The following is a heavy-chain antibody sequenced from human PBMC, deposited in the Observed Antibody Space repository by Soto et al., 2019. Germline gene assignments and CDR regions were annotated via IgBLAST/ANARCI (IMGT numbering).Heavy chain of an antibody. J-gene: IGHJ5*02. Sequence: ASVKVSCKVSGYTLTELSMHWVRQAPGKGLEWMGGFDPEDGETIYAQKFQGRVTMTEDTSTDTAYMELSSLRSEDTAVYYCATLGAVEITGTTNNWFDPWRQGTLVTVPS. D-gene: IGHD1-7*01. CDR2: FDPEDGET. CDR3: ATLGAVEITGTTNNWFDP. V-gene: IGHV1-24*01. CDR1: GYTLTELS.